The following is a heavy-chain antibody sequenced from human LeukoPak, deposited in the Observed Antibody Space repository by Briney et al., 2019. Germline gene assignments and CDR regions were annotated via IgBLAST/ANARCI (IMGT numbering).Heavy chain of an antibody. CDR1: GFSLSTSGMC. CDR3: ARTNGGRSGLLDY. CDR2: IDWDDDK. V-gene: IGHV2-70*11. J-gene: IGHJ4*02. Sequence: ESGPTLVNPTQTLTLTCTFSGFSLSTSGMCVSWIRQPPGKALEWLSRIDWDDDKYHSTSLKTRLTISKDTSKNQVVLTMTNMDPVAKATSYCARTNGGRSGLLDYWGQGTPVTVSS. D-gene: IGHD3-16*01.